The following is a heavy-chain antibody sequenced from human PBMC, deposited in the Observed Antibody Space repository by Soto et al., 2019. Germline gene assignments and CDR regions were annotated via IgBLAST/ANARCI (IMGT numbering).Heavy chain of an antibody. CDR3: ARDCRLRFLEWSKIYYYYGMDV. CDR1: GGSFSGYY. V-gene: IGHV4-34*01. CDR2: INHSGST. D-gene: IGHD3-3*01. J-gene: IGHJ6*02. Sequence: PSETLSLTCAVYGGSFSGYYWSWIRQPPGKGLEWIGEINHSGSTNYNPSLKSRVTISVDTSKNQFSLKLSSVTAADTAVYYCARDCRLRFLEWSKIYYYYGMDVWGQGTTVTV.